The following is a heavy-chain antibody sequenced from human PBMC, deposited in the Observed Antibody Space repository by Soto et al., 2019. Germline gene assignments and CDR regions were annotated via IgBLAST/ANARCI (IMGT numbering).Heavy chain of an antibody. V-gene: IGHV1-69*12. CDR3: ARGDATKIIVTTYYGLDV. Sequence: QVQVVQSGAEVKEHGSSVKVSCRASGGSFSNYGISWVRQAPGQGLEWMGGIIPVFGTPHYAQKFQDRVTITADESTSTVYMEVSSLTSEDTAVYYCARGDATKIIVTTYYGLDVWGQGTTVTVSS. CDR1: GGSFSNYG. J-gene: IGHJ6*02. D-gene: IGHD3-22*01. CDR2: IIPVFGTP.